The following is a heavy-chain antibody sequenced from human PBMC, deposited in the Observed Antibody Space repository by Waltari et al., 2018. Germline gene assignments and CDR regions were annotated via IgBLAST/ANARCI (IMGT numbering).Heavy chain of an antibody. CDR2: FSYNGNT. Sequence: QLQMEESGPGLVRPSETLSLTCAVSGGSITTITYFWGWIRQPPGKGLEWIGSFSYNGNTYYNPSLKRRVAISGDTSKNQISLLLSSVTAADTAVCYCARGLGAIYWGHGTLVTVSS. J-gene: IGHJ4*01. CDR1: GGSITTITYF. V-gene: IGHV4-39*07. D-gene: IGHD3-16*01. CDR3: ARGLGAIY.